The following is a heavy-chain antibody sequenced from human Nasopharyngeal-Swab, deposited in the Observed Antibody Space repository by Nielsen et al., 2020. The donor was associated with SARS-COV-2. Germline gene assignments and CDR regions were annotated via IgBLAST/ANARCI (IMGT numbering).Heavy chain of an antibody. CDR2: IYYSGST. Sequence: GSLRLSCTVSGGSISSSSDYWGWIRQPPGKGLEWIGSIYYSGSTYYNPSLKSRVTISVDTAKNQFSLKLSSVTAADTAVYYCARSEPMVPPQGSGAFDIWGQGTMVTVSS. CDR1: GGSISSSSDY. CDR3: ARSEPMVPPQGSGAFDI. J-gene: IGHJ3*02. V-gene: IGHV4-39*01. D-gene: IGHD3-10*01.